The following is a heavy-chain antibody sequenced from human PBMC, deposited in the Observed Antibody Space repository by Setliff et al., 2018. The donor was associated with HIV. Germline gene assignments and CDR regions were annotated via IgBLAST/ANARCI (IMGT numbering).Heavy chain of an antibody. D-gene: IGHD3-16*01. CDR3: TTDWGSVTDYVRAFDI. Sequence: GGSLRLSCATSGFTFTDAWMGWVRQAPGKGLEWVGPIRSKTDGGTIDYAAPVRGRFTISRDDSENTVYLQMDSLKTEDTAVYYCTTDWGSVTDYVRAFDIWGQGTMVTVSS. J-gene: IGHJ3*02. CDR1: GFTFTDAW. V-gene: IGHV3-15*01. CDR2: IRSKTDGGTI.